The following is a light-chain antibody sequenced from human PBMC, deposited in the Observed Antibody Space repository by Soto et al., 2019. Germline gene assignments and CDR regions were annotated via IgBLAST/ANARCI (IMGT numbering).Light chain of an antibody. CDR2: NAL. CDR1: QSVSTN. CDR3: QHYGSSPPVT. J-gene: IGKJ5*01. V-gene: IGKV3-20*01. Sequence: DIVLTQFPGTLSLSPGERATLSCRASQSVSTNLAWYQQKPGQAPRLLIYNALTRATGIPDRFRGSGSGTEFTLTISGLEPEDFAVYFCQHYGSSPPVTFGQGTRLEIK.